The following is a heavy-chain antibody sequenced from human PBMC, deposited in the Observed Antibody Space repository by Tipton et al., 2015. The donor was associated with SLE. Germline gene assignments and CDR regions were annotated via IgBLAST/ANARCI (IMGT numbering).Heavy chain of an antibody. CDR2: IHYSGST. CDR1: GGSINTYY. D-gene: IGHD3-16*01. J-gene: IGHJ4*02. V-gene: IGHV4-59*12. Sequence: TLSLTCNVSGGSINTYYWSWIRQPPGKGLEWIGYIHYSGSTYYNPSLKSRVTISVDTSKNQFSLKLRSVTAADTAVYYCARDGGMSYWGQGTLVTVSS. CDR3: ARDGGMSY.